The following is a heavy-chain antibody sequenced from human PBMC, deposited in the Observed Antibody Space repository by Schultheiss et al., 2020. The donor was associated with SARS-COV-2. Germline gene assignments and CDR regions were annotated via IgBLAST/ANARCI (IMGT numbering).Heavy chain of an antibody. CDR3: AKTTPPFLEWLLYDYGMDV. J-gene: IGHJ6*02. V-gene: IGHV3-13*05. CDR2: IGTAGDP. D-gene: IGHD3-3*01. Sequence: GESLKISCAASGFTFSSYDMHWVRQATGKGLEWVSAIGTAGDPYYPGSVKGRFTISRENAKNSLYLQMNSLRAEDTAVYYCAKTTPPFLEWLLYDYGMDVWGQGTTVTVSS. CDR1: GFTFSSYD.